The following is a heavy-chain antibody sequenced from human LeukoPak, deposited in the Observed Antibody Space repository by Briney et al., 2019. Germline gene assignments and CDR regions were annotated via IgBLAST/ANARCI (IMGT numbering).Heavy chain of an antibody. D-gene: IGHD3-10*01. CDR1: GGSISSGGYY. Sequence: PSETLSLTCTVSGGSISSGGYYRSWIRQHPGKGLEWIGYIYYSGSTYYNPSLKSRVTISVDTSKNQFSLKLSSVTAADTAVYYCARGDGGARGVISWYFDYWGQGTLVTVSS. J-gene: IGHJ4*02. V-gene: IGHV4-31*03. CDR2: IYYSGST. CDR3: ARGDGGARGVISWYFDY.